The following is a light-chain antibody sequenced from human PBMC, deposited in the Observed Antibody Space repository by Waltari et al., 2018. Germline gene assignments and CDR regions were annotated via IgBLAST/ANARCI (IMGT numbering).Light chain of an antibody. CDR3: SSDTSSSTHWV. CDR2: DVS. Sequence: QSALTPPASVSGSPGPPITISCTGTSSDVGGYNYVPWYQRHPCKAPKLMIYDVSNRPSGVSNRFSGSKSGNTASLTISGLQAEDEADYYCSSDTSSSTHWVFGGGTKLTVL. J-gene: IGLJ3*02. CDR1: SSDVGGYNY. V-gene: IGLV2-14*01.